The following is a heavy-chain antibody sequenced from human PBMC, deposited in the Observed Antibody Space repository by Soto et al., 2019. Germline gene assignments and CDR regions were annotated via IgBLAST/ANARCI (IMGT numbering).Heavy chain of an antibody. CDR3: ASGDSSGYGDAFDI. V-gene: IGHV4-30-4*01. CDR2: IYYSGST. J-gene: IGHJ3*02. CDR1: GGSISSGDYY. D-gene: IGHD3-22*01. Sequence: QVQLQESGPGLVKPSQTLSLTCTVSGGSISSGDYYWSWIRQPPGKGLEWIGYIYYSGSTYYNPSLKSRVTXXVXTXXNQFSLKLSSVTAADTAVYYCASGDSSGYGDAFDIWGQGTMVTVSS.